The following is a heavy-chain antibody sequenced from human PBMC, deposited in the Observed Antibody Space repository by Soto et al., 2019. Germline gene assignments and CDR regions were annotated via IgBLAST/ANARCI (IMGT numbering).Heavy chain of an antibody. Sequence: QVQLVESGGGVVQPGRSLRLSCAASGFTFSSYAMHWVRQAPGKGLEWVAVISYDGSKKYYADSVKGRFTISRDNAKNTLYLQMNSLRAEDTAVYYCARDESYYGFDYWGQGTLVTVSS. CDR2: ISYDGSKK. V-gene: IGHV3-30-3*01. D-gene: IGHD1-26*01. J-gene: IGHJ4*02. CDR3: ARDESYYGFDY. CDR1: GFTFSSYA.